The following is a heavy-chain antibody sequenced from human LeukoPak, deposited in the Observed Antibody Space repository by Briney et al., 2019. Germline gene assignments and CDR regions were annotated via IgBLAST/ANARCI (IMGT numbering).Heavy chain of an antibody. CDR2: MNPNSGNT. Sequence: ASVKVSCKASGYTFTSYDINWVRQATGQGLEWMGWMNPNSGNTGYAQKFQGRVTMARNTSISTAYTELSSLRSEDTAVYYCARGHVIAAAVSWGQGTLVTVSS. D-gene: IGHD6-13*01. CDR1: GYTFTSYD. V-gene: IGHV1-8*01. J-gene: IGHJ4*02. CDR3: ARGHVIAAAVS.